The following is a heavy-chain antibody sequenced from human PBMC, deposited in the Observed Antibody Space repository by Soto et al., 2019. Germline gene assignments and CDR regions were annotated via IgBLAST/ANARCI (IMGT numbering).Heavy chain of an antibody. J-gene: IGHJ3*02. V-gene: IGHV1-24*01. CDR2: FDPEDGET. CDR1: GYTSTELS. Sequence: ASVKVSCKVSGYTSTELSMHWVRQAPGKGLEWMGGFDPEDGETIYAQKFQGRVTMTEDTSTDTAYMELSSLRSEDTAVYYCATSTFGGVIGPIDAFDIWGQGTMVTVSS. D-gene: IGHD3-16*02. CDR3: ATSTFGGVIGPIDAFDI.